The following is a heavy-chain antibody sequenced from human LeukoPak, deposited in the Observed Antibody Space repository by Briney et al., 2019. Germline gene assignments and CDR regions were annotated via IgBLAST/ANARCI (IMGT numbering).Heavy chain of an antibody. D-gene: IGHD3-22*01. CDR2: IYYSGST. Sequence: SETLSLTCTVSGGSISSYYWTWIRQPPGKGLEWLGYIYYSGSTNYNPSLKSRVTISVDTSKNQFSLKLSSVTAADTAVYYCGRVYYYDSSGYYGDDAFDIWGQGTMVTVSS. J-gene: IGHJ3*02. V-gene: IGHV4-59*01. CDR1: GGSISSYY. CDR3: GRVYYYDSSGYYGDDAFDI.